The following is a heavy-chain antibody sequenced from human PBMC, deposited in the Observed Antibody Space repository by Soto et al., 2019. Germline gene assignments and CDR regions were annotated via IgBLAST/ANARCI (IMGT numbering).Heavy chain of an antibody. CDR1: GYSFTSYW. CDR2: IYPGDSDT. J-gene: IGHJ5*02. Sequence: GESLKISCKGSGYSFTSYWIGWVRQMPGKGLEWMGIIYPGDSDTRYSPSFQGQVTISADKSISTAYLQWSGLKASDTAMYYCASSTNSGSPHNWFAPWGQGTLVTVSS. V-gene: IGHV5-51*01. CDR3: ASSTNSGSPHNWFAP. D-gene: IGHD3-10*01.